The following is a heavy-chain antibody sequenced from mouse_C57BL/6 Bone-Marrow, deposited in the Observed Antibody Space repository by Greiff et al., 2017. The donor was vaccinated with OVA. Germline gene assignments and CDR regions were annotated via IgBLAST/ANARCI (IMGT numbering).Heavy chain of an antibody. Sequence: EVKLVESGGGLVKPGGSLKLSCAASGFTFSSYTMSWVRQTPEKRLEWVATISGGGGNTYYPDSVKGRFTISRDNAKNTLYLQMSSLRSEDTALYDCASPRWTAQATYAMDYWGQGTSVTVSS. CDR1: GFTFSSYT. J-gene: IGHJ4*01. CDR2: ISGGGGNT. V-gene: IGHV5-9*01. D-gene: IGHD3-2*02. CDR3: ASPRWTAQATYAMDY.